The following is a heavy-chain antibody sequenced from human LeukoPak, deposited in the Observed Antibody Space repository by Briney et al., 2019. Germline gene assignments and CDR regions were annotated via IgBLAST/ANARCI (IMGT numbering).Heavy chain of an antibody. CDR3: ARRAYSSRYYYFDY. CDR2: IYYSGGT. Sequence: PSETLSLTCTVSGGSISSDLYYRGWVRQSPEKGLEWIGSIYYSGGTYYNPSLKSRVTISVDTSQNQFSLKLYPVTAADTSVYYCARRAYSSRYYYFDYWGQGTLVTVSS. D-gene: IGHD6-13*01. J-gene: IGHJ4*02. V-gene: IGHV4-39*01. CDR1: GGSISSDLYY.